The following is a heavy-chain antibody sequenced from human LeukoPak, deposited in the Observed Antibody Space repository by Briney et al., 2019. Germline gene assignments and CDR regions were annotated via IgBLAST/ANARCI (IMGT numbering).Heavy chain of an antibody. D-gene: IGHD2-2*01. CDR1: GFTFSSYG. CDR2: IRYDGSNK. V-gene: IGHV3-30*02. J-gene: IGHJ4*02. Sequence: GGSLRLSCVAAGFTFSSYGMHRVRQAPGKGLEWVAFIRYDGSNKYYADSVKGRFTISRDNTLYLQMNGLRAEDTAVYYCAKDHCSSTSCFYFDYWGQGTLVTVSS. CDR3: AKDHCSSTSCFYFDY.